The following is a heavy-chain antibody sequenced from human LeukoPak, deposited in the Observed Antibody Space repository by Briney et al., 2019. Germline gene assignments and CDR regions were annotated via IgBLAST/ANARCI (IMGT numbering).Heavy chain of an antibody. CDR2: ICGNGGRT. Sequence: PGGCLRVSCAASGFTLSRYAMSCVPHAPGRGLGWVSAICGNGGRTYSADSVWGRFTISRDKSKNTLYLQMNSLRAEDTAVYYCAKDDGITMIVVGSDFDYWGQGTLVTVSS. CDR1: GFTLSRYA. CDR3: AKDDGITMIVVGSDFDY. D-gene: IGHD3-22*01. J-gene: IGHJ4*02. V-gene: IGHV3-23*01.